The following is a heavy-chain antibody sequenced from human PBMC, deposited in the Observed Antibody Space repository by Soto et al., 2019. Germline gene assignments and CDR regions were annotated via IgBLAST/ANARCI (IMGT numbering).Heavy chain of an antibody. CDR1: GFTFSSYS. CDR3: ARDGRYGDPIFDY. CDR2: ISSSSSTI. Sequence: PGGSLRLSCAASGFTFSSYSMNWVRQAPGKGLEWVSYISSSSSTIYYADSVKGRFTISRDNAKNSLYLQMNSLRAEDTAVYYCARDGRYGDPIFDYWGQGTLVTVSS. D-gene: IGHD4-17*01. J-gene: IGHJ4*02. V-gene: IGHV3-48*01.